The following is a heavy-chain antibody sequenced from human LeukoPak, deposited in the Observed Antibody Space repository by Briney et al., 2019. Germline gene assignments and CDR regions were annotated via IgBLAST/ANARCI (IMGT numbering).Heavy chain of an antibody. V-gene: IGHV3-21*01. J-gene: IGHJ4*02. CDR1: GFTFSSYS. Sequence: GGSLRLSCAASGFTFSSYSMNWVRQAPGKGLEWVSSISSSSSYIYYADSVKGRFTIPRDNAKNSLYLQMNSLRAEDTAVYYCAREVRGGYCSSTSCYTSWGQGTLVTVSS. CDR3: AREVRGGYCSSTSCYTS. D-gene: IGHD2-2*02. CDR2: ISSSSSYI.